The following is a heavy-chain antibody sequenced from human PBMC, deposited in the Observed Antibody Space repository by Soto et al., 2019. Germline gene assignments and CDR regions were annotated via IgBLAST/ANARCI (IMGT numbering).Heavy chain of an antibody. CDR2: IPQDGVDG. Sequence: HPGGSLRLSCEVSGFTFSMYSMSWVRQSPGKGLEWVAKIPQDGVDGHYADSVKGRCTISRDNGKNSLYLQLNNLRAEDAAVYYCARDHLILTAHDFFYGSDVWGRGATVTVSS. V-gene: IGHV3-7*03. CDR1: GFTFSMYS. J-gene: IGHJ6*02. CDR3: ARDHLILTAHDFFYGSDV. D-gene: IGHD2-8*02.